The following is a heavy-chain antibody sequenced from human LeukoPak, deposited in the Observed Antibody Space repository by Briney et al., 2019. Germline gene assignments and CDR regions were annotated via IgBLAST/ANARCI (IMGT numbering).Heavy chain of an antibody. V-gene: IGHV4-59*08. CDR2: VYYSGST. CDR3: ARHEDSSGRCFDY. J-gene: IGHJ4*02. D-gene: IGHD6-19*01. Sequence: PSETLSLTCTVSGGSISSYHWSWIRQPPGKGLEWIGYVYYSGSTNYNPSLKSRVTISVDTSKNQFSLKLSSVTAADTAVYYCARHEDSSGRCFDYWGQGTLVTVS. CDR1: GGSISSYH.